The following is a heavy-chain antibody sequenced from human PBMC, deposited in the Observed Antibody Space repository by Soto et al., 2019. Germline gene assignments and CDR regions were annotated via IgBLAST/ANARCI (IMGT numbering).Heavy chain of an antibody. D-gene: IGHD2-2*01. CDR1: GFTFSSYG. CDR2: ISYDGSNK. V-gene: IGHV3-30*18. J-gene: IGHJ6*03. CDR3: AKDMGDCSSTSCYSYYYYYYMDV. Sequence: QVQLVESGGGVVQPGRSLRLSCAASGFTFSSYGMHWVRQAPGKGLEWVAVISYDGSNKYYADSVKGRFTISRDNSKNTLYLQMNSLRAEDTAVYYCAKDMGDCSSTSCYSYYYYYYMDVWGKGITVTVSS.